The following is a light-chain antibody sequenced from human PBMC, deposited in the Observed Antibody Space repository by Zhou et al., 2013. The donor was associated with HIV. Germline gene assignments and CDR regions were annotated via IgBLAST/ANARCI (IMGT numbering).Light chain of an antibody. Sequence: DIVMTQSPLSLPVTPGEPASISCRSSQSLQHSNGYTYLDWYLQKPGQSPHLLIYLASNRASGVPDRFTGSGSGTDFTLTISRVEAEDVGLYFCMQALQTPKTFGQGTRVEIK. CDR2: LAS. CDR1: QSLQHSNGYTY. CDR3: MQALQTPKT. V-gene: IGKV2-28*01. J-gene: IGKJ1*01.